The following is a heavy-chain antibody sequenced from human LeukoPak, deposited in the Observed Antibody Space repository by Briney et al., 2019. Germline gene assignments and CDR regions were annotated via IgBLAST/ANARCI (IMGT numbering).Heavy chain of an antibody. Sequence: GGSLRLFCAASGFTFSSYAMSWVRQAPGKGLEWDSAISGSGGSTYYADSVKGRFTISRDNSKNMLYLQMNSLRAEDTAVYYCAKSSGSYGFWGQGTLVTVSS. J-gene: IGHJ1*01. CDR1: GFTFSSYA. V-gene: IGHV3-23*01. CDR3: AKSSGSYGF. D-gene: IGHD1-26*01. CDR2: ISGSGGST.